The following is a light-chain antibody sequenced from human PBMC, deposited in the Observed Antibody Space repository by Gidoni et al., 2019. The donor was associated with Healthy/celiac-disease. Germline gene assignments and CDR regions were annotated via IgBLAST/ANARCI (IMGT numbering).Light chain of an antibody. CDR1: QNISNY. CDR2: DAS. Sequence: DIQMTQSPSSLSASVGDRVTITCRASQNISNYLNWYQQKPGKAPKLLIYDASNLETGVPSRFSGSGSGTDFTFTISSLQAEDIATYYCQQYDNTPLTFGEGTKVEIK. CDR3: QQYDNTPLT. J-gene: IGKJ4*01. V-gene: IGKV1-33*01.